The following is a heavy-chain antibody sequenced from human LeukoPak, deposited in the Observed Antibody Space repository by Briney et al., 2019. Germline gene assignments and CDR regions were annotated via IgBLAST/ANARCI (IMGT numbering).Heavy chain of an antibody. J-gene: IGHJ4*02. CDR3: ARGYSSSWYYFDY. D-gene: IGHD6-13*01. CDR2: IYSGGST. Sequence: TGGSLRLSCAASGLTVSSNYMSWVRQAPGKGLEWVSVIYSGGSTYYADSVKGRFTISRDNSKDTLYLQMNSLRDEDTAVYYCARGYSSSWYYFDYWGQGTLVTVSS. CDR1: GLTVSSNY. V-gene: IGHV3-53*01.